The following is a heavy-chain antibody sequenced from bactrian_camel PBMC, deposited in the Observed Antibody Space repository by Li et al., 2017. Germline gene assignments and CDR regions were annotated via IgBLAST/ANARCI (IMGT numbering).Heavy chain of an antibody. J-gene: IGHJ4*01. D-gene: IGHD2*01. V-gene: IGHV3S53*01. CDR1: GDMYNAYS. Sequence: HVQLVESGGGRVQAGGSLTLSCTPVAGDMYNAYSWGWFRQAPEKEREGVAVVDKDGITHYADSVKGRFAISRDNARKILSLQLNSLKTEDTAMYYCVKGISAYYTTNPRGQGTQVTVS. CDR2: VDKDGIT. CDR3: VKGISAYYTTNP.